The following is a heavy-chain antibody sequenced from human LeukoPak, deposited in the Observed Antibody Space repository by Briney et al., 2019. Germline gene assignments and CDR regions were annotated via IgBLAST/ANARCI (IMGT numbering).Heavy chain of an antibody. D-gene: IGHD3-10*01. CDR2: IKQDGSEK. CDR1: GFTFSSYW. J-gene: IGHJ4*02. V-gene: IGHV3-7*01. Sequence: GGSLRLSCAASGFTFSSYWMSWVRQAPGKGLEWVANIKQDGSEKYYVDSVKGRLTISRDNAKNSLYLQMNSLRAEDTAVYYCARDWDYYGSGSYLGYWGQGTLVTVSS. CDR3: ARDWDYYGSGSYLGY.